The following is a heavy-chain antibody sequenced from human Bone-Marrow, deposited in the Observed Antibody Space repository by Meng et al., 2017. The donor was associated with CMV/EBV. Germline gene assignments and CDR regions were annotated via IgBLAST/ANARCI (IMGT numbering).Heavy chain of an antibody. J-gene: IGHJ4*02. V-gene: IGHV1-18*01. CDR3: ARDRNRDGYNSPLNY. Sequence: ASVKVSCKASGYTFTSYGISWVRQAPGQGLEWMGWISAYNGNTNYAQKLQGRVTMTRDTSISTAYMELSRLRSDDTAVYYCARDRNRDGYNSPLNYWGQGTLVTVSS. D-gene: IGHD5-24*01. CDR2: ISAYNGNT. CDR1: GYTFTSYG.